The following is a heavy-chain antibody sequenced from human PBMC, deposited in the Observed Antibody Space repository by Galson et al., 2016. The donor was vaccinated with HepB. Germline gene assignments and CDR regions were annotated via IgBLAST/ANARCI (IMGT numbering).Heavy chain of an antibody. J-gene: IGHJ4*02. CDR3: ARAVSWDYGDYAGY. CDR2: ISSSSSYI. D-gene: IGHD4-17*01. V-gene: IGHV3-21*01. CDR1: GFTFSSYS. Sequence: SLRLSCAASGFTFSSYSMNWVRQAPGKGLEWVSSISSSSSYIYYADSVMGRFTISRDNAKNSLYLQMNSLRAEDTAVYYCARAVSWDYGDYAGYWGQGTLVTVSS.